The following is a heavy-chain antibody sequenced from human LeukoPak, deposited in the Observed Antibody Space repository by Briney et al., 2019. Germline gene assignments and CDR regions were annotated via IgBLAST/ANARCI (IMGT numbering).Heavy chain of an antibody. CDR1: GGSISSGSYY. J-gene: IGHJ4*02. V-gene: IGHV4-61*02. CDR2: IYTSGST. CDR3: AREEAAAIDY. Sequence: PSETLSLTCTVSGGSISSGSYYWSWIRQPAGKGLEWIGRIYTSGSTNYNPSLKSRVTISVDTSKNQFSLKLSSVTAADTAVYYCAREEAAAIDYWGQGTLVTVSS. D-gene: IGHD6-13*01.